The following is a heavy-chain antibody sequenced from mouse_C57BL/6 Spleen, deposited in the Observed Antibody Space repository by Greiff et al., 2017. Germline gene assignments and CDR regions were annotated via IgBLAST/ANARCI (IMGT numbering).Heavy chain of an antibody. J-gene: IGHJ4*01. D-gene: IGHD2-4*01. CDR3: ARAYYDYDYYAMDD. CDR2: ISYDGSN. V-gene: IGHV3-6*01. Sequence: VQLQQSGPGLVKPSQSLSLTCSVTGYSITSGYYWNWIRQFPGNKLEWMGYISYDGSNHYNPSLKNRISITRDTSKNQFLLKLNSVTTEDTATYYCARAYYDYDYYAMDDLRQGTSVTVSS. CDR1: GYSITSGYY.